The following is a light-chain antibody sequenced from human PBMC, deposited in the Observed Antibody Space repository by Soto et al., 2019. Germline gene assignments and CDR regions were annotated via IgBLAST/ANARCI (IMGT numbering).Light chain of an antibody. J-gene: IGLJ1*01. V-gene: IGLV2-14*01. CDR1: SSDVGGYNY. CDR3: SSYTISSTLV. CDR2: EVS. Sequence: QSVLPQPSSVSGSPGQSITISCTGTSSDVGGYNYVSWYQQHPGKAAKLMIYEVSNRPSGVSNRFSGSKSGNTASLTISGLQAEDEADYYCSSYTISSTLVFGTGTKVTVL.